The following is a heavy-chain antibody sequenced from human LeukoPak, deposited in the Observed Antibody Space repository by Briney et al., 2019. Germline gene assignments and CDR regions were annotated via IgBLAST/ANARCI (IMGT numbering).Heavy chain of an antibody. CDR3: AKDAQRGFDYSNSLEY. V-gene: IGHV3-33*06. Sequence: PGGSLRLSCAASGLTYSHYGMHWVRQAPGKGLEWVAVIWSDATEKYYGDAVKGRFTISRDNSRNTLYLQMNSLRVEDTAVYYCAKDAQRGFDYSNSLEYWGQGTLVTVSS. CDR2: IWSDATEK. D-gene: IGHD4-11*01. J-gene: IGHJ4*02. CDR1: GLTYSHYG.